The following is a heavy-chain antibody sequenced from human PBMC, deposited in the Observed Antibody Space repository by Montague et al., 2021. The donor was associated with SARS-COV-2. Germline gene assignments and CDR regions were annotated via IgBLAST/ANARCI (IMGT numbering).Heavy chain of an antibody. D-gene: IGHD5-18*01. CDR1: GGSISDGGYS. CDR3: AREGGRIQLWLRGDDAFNI. J-gene: IGHJ3*02. CDR2: VYYSGST. Sequence: TLSLTCTVSGGSISDGGYSWTWIRQRPGEGLEWIGYVYYSGSTFYNPSLKSRITISVDTSKNQFSLKLSSVTAADTAVYYCAREGGRIQLWLRGDDAFNIWGQGTLVTVSS. V-gene: IGHV4-31*03.